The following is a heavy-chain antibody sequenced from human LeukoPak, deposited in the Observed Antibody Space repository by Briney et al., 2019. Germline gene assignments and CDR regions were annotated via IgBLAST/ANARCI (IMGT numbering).Heavy chain of an antibody. J-gene: IGHJ4*02. Sequence: GGSLRLSCSASGLTVTNAWMNWVRQAPGEGLDWVGRIASKADGGATDYAAPVKGRFTISRDDSKNTLNLQMNSLKTEDTAVYYCTTGIRGDWGQGTLVTVSS. V-gene: IGHV3-15*07. CDR3: TTGIRGD. CDR1: GLTVTNAW. CDR2: IASKADGGAT. D-gene: IGHD3-10*01.